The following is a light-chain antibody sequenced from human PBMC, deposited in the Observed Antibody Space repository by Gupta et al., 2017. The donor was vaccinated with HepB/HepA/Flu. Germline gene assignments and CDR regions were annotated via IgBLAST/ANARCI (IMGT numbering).Light chain of an antibody. CDR3: LYLGDSRIT. V-gene: IGKV3-20*01. J-gene: IGKJ5*01. Sequence: EIVLSQSPGTLSLSPGETVTLSCGASETVNTFYLSWYQQKPGQAPRLLVYGASNRAADIPDRFRGVASGTDLTLTISRLEPEDFAVYYCLYLGDSRITFGQGTRLEIK. CDR2: GAS. CDR1: ETVNTFY.